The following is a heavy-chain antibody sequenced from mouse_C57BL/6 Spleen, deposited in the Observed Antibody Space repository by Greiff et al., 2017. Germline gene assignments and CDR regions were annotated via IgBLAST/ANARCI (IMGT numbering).Heavy chain of an antibody. CDR1: GFSLTSYG. CDR3: ARHITTVVDYYAMDY. D-gene: IGHD1-1*01. Sequence: VQLVESGPGLVAPSQSLSITCTVSGFSLTSYGVHWVRQPPGKGLEWLVVIWSDGSTTYNSALKSRLSISKDNSKSQVFLKMNSLQTDDTAMYYCARHITTVVDYYAMDYWGQGTSVTVSS. CDR2: IWSDGST. V-gene: IGHV2-6-1*01. J-gene: IGHJ4*01.